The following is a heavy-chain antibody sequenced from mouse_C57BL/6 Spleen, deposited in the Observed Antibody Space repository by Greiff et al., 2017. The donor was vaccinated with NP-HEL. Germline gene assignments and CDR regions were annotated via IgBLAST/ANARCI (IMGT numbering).Heavy chain of an antibody. CDR2: IDPSDSYT. CDR3: ARGGLLMFDY. V-gene: IGHV1-50*01. CDR1: GYTFTSYW. D-gene: IGHD1-1*01. Sequence: VQLQQPGAELVKPGASVKLSCKASGYTFTSYWMQWVKQRPGQGLEWIGEIDPSDSYTNYNQKFKGKATLTVDTSSSTAYMQLSSLTSEDSAVYYCARGGLLMFDYWGQGTTLTVSS. J-gene: IGHJ2*01.